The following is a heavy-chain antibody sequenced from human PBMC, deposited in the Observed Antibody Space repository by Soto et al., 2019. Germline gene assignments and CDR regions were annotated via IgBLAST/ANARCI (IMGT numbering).Heavy chain of an antibody. V-gene: IGHV3-23*01. J-gene: IGHJ4*02. Sequence: GGSLRLSCAASGFTFSSYAMSWVRQAPGKGLEWVSAISGSGGSTYYADSVKGRFTISRDNSKNTLYLQMNSLRVEDTAVYYCAKDYSSSSGYFDYWGQGTLVTVSS. D-gene: IGHD6-6*01. CDR3: AKDYSSSSGYFDY. CDR2: ISGSGGST. CDR1: GFTFSSYA.